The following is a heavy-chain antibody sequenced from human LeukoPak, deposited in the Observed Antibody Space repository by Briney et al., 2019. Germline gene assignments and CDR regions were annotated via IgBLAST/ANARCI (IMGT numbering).Heavy chain of an antibody. V-gene: IGHV3-48*04. Sequence: GGSLRLSCAASGFTFSSYSMNWVRQAPGKGLEWVSYISSSSSTIYYADSVKGRFTISRDNAKNSLYLQMNSLRAEDTAVYYCARESYYYDSSGLPYYYYMDVWGKGTTVTVSS. CDR3: ARESYYYDSSGLPYYYYMDV. D-gene: IGHD3-22*01. CDR1: GFTFSSYS. CDR2: ISSSSSTI. J-gene: IGHJ6*03.